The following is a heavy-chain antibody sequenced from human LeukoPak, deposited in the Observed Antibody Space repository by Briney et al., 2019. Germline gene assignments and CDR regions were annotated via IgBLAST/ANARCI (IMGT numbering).Heavy chain of an antibody. Sequence: PGGSLRLSCAASGFTFSNYWMSWVRQAPGKGLEWVANIKPDGSDKYYVGSVKGRFTISRDNAKNSLYLQMNSLRAEDTAVYYCARDRPSSWYLQYYFNYWGQGNLVTVSP. D-gene: IGHD6-13*01. V-gene: IGHV3-7*04. J-gene: IGHJ4*02. CDR3: ARDRPSSWYLQYYFNY. CDR2: IKPDGSDK. CDR1: GFTFSNYW.